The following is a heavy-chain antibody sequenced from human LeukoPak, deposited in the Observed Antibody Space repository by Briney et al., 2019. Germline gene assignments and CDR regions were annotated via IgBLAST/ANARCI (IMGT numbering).Heavy chain of an antibody. CDR2: IWYDGSNK. D-gene: IGHD6-13*01. CDR3: ARDLHGSWYPNWFDP. J-gene: IGHJ5*02. Sequence: PGRSLRLSCAASGFTFSSYGMHWVRQAPGKGLEWVALIWYDGSNKYYADSVKGRFTISRDNSKNTLYLQMNSLRAEDTAVYYCARDLHGSWYPNWFDPWGQGTLVTVSS. V-gene: IGHV3-33*01. CDR1: GFTFSSYG.